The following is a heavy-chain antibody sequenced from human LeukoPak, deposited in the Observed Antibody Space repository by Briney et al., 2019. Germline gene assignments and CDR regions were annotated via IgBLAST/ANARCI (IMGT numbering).Heavy chain of an antibody. CDR2: IFYSGST. D-gene: IGHD3-10*01. CDR1: SGSISTSNYY. J-gene: IGHJ3*02. CDR3: ARHRGYYYGSGSNRNLDAFDI. V-gene: IGHV4-39*01. Sequence: PSETLSLTCTVSSGSISTSNYYWGWVRQPPGKALEWIGNIFYSGSTYYNPSLKSRVTISVDTSKNQFSLKLSSVTAADTAVYYCARHRGYYYGSGSNRNLDAFDIWGQGTMVTVSS.